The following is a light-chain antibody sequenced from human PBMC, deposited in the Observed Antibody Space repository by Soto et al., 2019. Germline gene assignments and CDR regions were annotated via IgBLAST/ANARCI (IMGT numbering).Light chain of an antibody. Sequence: DIVMTQSPDSLAMSLGERATINCKSSQSVLYSSNNKNYLAWYQQKPGQPPRLLIYWASTRESGVPDRFSGSGSETDFTLTISSLQAEDVAVYHCQQYYTTPSPTFGGGTKVEIK. CDR1: QSVLYSSNNKNY. CDR3: QQYYTTPSPT. CDR2: WAS. V-gene: IGKV4-1*01. J-gene: IGKJ4*01.